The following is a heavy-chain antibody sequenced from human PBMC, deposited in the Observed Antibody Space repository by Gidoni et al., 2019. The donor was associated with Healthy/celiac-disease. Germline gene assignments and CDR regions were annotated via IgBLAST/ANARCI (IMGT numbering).Heavy chain of an antibody. Sequence: PGKGLEWVAVIWYVGSNKYYADSVKGRVTISRDNSKNTLYLQMNSLRAEDTAVYDCARVEIAARPVGDYYYYMDVWGKGTTVTVSS. CDR3: ARVEIAARPVGDYYYYMDV. D-gene: IGHD6-6*01. J-gene: IGHJ6*03. V-gene: IGHV3-33*01. CDR2: IWYVGSNK.